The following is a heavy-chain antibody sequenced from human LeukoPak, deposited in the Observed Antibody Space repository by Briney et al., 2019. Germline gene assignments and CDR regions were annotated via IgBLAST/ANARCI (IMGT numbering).Heavy chain of an antibody. CDR2: MNPNSGNT. V-gene: IGHV1-8*02. J-gene: IGHJ5*02. Sequence: ASVKVSCKASGGTCSSYAISWVRQAPGQGLEWMGWMNPNSGNTGYAQKFQGRVTMTRNTSISTAYMELSSLRSGDTAVYYCARERAPNPTLNWFDPWGQGTLVTVSS. CDR1: GGTCSSYA. CDR3: ARERAPNPTLNWFDP. D-gene: IGHD1-26*01.